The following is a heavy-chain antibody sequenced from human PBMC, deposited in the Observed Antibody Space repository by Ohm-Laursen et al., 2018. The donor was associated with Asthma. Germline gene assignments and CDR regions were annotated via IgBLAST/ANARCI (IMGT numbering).Heavy chain of an antibody. CDR3: AREGSRNIAARPTSFDY. J-gene: IGHJ4*02. CDR2: ISAYNGNT. Sequence: VASVKVSCKVSGYTFTSYGISWVRQAPGQGLEWMGWISAYNGNTNYAQKLQGRVTMTTDKSTSTAYMELRSLRSDDTAVYYCAREGSRNIAARPTSFDYWGQGTLVTVSS. D-gene: IGHD6-6*01. V-gene: IGHV1-18*01. CDR1: GYTFTSYG.